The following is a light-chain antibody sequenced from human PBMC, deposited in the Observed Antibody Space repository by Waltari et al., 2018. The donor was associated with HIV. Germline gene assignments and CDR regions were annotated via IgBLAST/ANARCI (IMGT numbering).Light chain of an antibody. Sequence: DIQMTQSPSSLSASVGDRVTITCRASHNIGNYLNWYHQKPGKAPRLLIFGATSLQSGVPSRFSGSGSGTEFTLTVSSLQPEDFATYYCQQSHSLPQTFGQGTNVQIK. J-gene: IGKJ1*01. CDR3: QQSHSLPQT. V-gene: IGKV1-39*01. CDR2: GAT. CDR1: HNIGNY.